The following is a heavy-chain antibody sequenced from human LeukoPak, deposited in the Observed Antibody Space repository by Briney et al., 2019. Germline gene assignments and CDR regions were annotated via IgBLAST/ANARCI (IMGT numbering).Heavy chain of an antibody. D-gene: IGHD7-27*01. V-gene: IGHV1-46*01. Sequence: GASVKVSCKASGYTFTSYYMHWVRQAPGQGLEWMGIINPSGGSTNYAQKFQGRVTMTRDTSISTAYMELSRLRSDDTAVYYCARALGVWGELNNWFDPWGQGTLVTVSS. J-gene: IGHJ5*02. CDR3: ARALGVWGELNNWFDP. CDR2: INPSGGST. CDR1: GYTFTSYY.